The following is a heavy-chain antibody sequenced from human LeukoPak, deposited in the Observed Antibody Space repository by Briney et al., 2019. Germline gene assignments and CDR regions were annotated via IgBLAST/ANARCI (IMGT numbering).Heavy chain of an antibody. CDR2: ISYDGSNK. Sequence: PGGSLRLSCAASGFTFSSYAMHWVRQAPGKGLEWVAVISYDGSNKYYADSVKGRFTISRDNSKNTLYLQMNSLRAEDTAVYYCARALRTYYDYVWGSYRYGFDYWSQGTLVTVSS. V-gene: IGHV3-30*04. CDR3: ARALRTYYDYVWGSYRYGFDY. D-gene: IGHD3-16*02. J-gene: IGHJ4*02. CDR1: GFTFSSYA.